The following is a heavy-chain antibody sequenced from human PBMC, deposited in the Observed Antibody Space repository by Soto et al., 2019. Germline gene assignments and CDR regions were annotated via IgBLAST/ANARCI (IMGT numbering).Heavy chain of an antibody. Sequence: QVQLVQSGAEVKKPGSSVKVSCKASGGTFSKYPISWVRQAPGQGLEWMGGIIPIFAISRYAQKFQGRITITADEATRTAYIELSSPRSDDTVVYYCARGGAYADYWGQRSLVTASS. V-gene: IGHV1-69*01. D-gene: IGHD4-17*01. CDR3: ARGGAYADY. CDR2: IIPIFAIS. J-gene: IGHJ4*02. CDR1: GGTFSKYP.